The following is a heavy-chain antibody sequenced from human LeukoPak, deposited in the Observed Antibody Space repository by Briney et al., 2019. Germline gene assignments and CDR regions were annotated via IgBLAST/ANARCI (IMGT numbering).Heavy chain of an antibody. CDR3: AKGPGYSYGYGLMDV. D-gene: IGHD5-18*01. V-gene: IGHV3-9*01. J-gene: IGHJ6*02. CDR1: GFTFDDYA. Sequence: GGSLRLSCAASGFTFDDYAMHWVRQAPGKGLEWVSGISWNSGSIGYADSVKGRFTISRDNAKNSLYLQMNSLRAEDTALYYCAKGPGYSYGYGLMDVWGQGTTVTVSS. CDR2: ISWNSGSI.